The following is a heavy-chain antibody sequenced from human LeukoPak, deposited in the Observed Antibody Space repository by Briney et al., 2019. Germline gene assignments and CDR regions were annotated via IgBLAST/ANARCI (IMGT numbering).Heavy chain of an antibody. Sequence: GGSLRLSCAASGFTFDDYAMHWVRQAPGKGLEWVSGISWNSGSIGYADSVKGRFTISRDNAKNSLYLQMNSLRAEDTALYYCAKDMDYGFDYWGQGTLVTVSS. CDR3: AKDMDYGFDY. J-gene: IGHJ4*02. D-gene: IGHD4-17*01. CDR1: GFTFDDYA. V-gene: IGHV3-9*01. CDR2: ISWNSGSI.